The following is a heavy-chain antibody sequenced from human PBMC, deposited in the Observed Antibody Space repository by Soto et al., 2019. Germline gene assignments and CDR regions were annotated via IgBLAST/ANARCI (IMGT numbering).Heavy chain of an antibody. CDR3: ARSGKGGCPTCYYYMDV. CDR2: VWHDGSNK. J-gene: IGHJ6*03. V-gene: IGHV3-33*01. D-gene: IGHD5-12*01. CDR1: GFTFSSAG. Sequence: GGSLRLSCTASGFTFSSAGMHWVRQAPGKGLEWVAVVWHDGSNKYYGDSVKGRFTISRDNSKNTLFLEVNSLRAEDTAVYYCARSGKGGCPTCYYYMDVWGKGTTVTVSS.